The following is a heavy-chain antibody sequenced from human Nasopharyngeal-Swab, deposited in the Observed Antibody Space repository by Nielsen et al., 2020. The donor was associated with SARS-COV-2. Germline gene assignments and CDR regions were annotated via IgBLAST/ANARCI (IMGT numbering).Heavy chain of an antibody. Sequence: GESLKISCAASGFDVSINDVIWVRQAPGKGLEWVSMHYADGRTVYAVSVRGRFAISRDSFTNTVSLQMNALRAEDTGLYFCARLHFYYMDFWGEGTTVTVSS. J-gene: IGHJ6*03. CDR2: HYADGRT. CDR3: ARLHFYYMDF. V-gene: IGHV3-53*01. CDR1: GFDVSIND.